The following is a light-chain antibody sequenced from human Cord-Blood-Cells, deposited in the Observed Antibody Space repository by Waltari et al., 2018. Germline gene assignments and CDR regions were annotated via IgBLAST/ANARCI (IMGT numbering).Light chain of an antibody. Sequence: QSALTQPASVSGSPGQSITISCTGTSSDVGSYNLVSWYQQHPGKAPKLMIYEGGKRPSGGSKRFSGSKAGNTASLTISGLQAEDEADYYCCSYAGSSNVFGTGTKVTVL. CDR3: CSYAGSSNV. CDR2: EGG. CDR1: SSDVGSYNL. J-gene: IGLJ1*01. V-gene: IGLV2-23*03.